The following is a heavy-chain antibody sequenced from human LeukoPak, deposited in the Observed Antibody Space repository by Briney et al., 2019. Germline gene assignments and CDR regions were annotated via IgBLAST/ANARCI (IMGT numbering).Heavy chain of an antibody. CDR3: AKVDGTGYSSSGTPFDY. CDR1: GFPFEYYA. CDR2: LSWNRRSI. V-gene: IGHV3-9*01. D-gene: IGHD6-13*01. Sequence: RPGGSLILSCVASGFPFEYYAMHWARQATGNGLEGVSGLSWNRRSICYEDSVKGRFTMSRDNAKNSLYLQMNSLRAEDTGLYYCAKVDGTGYSSSGTPFDYWGQGTLVTGSS. J-gene: IGHJ4*02.